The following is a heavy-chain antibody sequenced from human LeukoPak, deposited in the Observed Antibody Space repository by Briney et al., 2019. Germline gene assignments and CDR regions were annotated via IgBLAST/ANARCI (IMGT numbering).Heavy chain of an antibody. Sequence: PGGSLRLSCAASGFTFSNAWMTWVRQAPGKGLEWVGRIKTKTDGWSTDYAAPVKSRFTISRDDSESTLYLQMNGLKTEDTAVYYCTTLHYWGQGTLVSVSS. J-gene: IGHJ4*02. CDR1: GFTFSNAW. V-gene: IGHV3-15*01. CDR3: TTLHY. CDR2: IKTKTDGWST.